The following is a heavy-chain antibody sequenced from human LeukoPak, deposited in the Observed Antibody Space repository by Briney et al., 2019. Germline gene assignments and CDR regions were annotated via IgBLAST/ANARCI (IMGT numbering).Heavy chain of an antibody. J-gene: IGHJ4*02. D-gene: IGHD3-22*01. CDR3: AKGVDTHRRIGMRVVVTYYFDY. Sequence: GGSLRLSCAASGFTFSSYAMSWVRQAPGKGLEWVSGINDSGGSTYYADSVKGRFTISRDNSKNTLYLQMNSLRAEDTAVYYCAKGVDTHRRIGMRVVVTYYFDYWGQGTLVTVSS. CDR2: INDSGGST. CDR1: GFTFSSYA. V-gene: IGHV3-23*01.